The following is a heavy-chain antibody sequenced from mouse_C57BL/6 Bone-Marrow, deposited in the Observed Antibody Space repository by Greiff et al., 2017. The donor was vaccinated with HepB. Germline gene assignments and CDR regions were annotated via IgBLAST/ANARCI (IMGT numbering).Heavy chain of an antibody. D-gene: IGHD1-1*01. CDR3: ARDHGSSYDYAMDY. J-gene: IGHJ4*01. Sequence: EVKLEESEGGLVQPGSSMKLSCTASGFTFSDYYMAWVRQVPEKGLEWVANINYDGSSTYYLDSLKSRFIISRDNAKNILYLQMSSLKSEDTATYYCARDHGSSYDYAMDYWGQGTSVTVSS. V-gene: IGHV5-16*01. CDR1: GFTFSDYY. CDR2: INYDGSST.